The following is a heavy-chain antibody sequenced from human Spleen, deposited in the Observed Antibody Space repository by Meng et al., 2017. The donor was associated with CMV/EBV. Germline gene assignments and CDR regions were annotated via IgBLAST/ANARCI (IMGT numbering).Heavy chain of an antibody. CDR2: IIPIFGTA. Sequence: SGGTFNNYGVNWVRQAPGQGLEWMGGIIPIFGTANYAQKFQGRVTITTDESTTTAYMELSGLRSDDTAVYYCAREGVVGTTIYFDYWGQGTLVTVSS. V-gene: IGHV1-69*05. J-gene: IGHJ4*02. CDR3: AREGVVGTTIYFDY. CDR1: GGTFNNYG. D-gene: IGHD1-1*01.